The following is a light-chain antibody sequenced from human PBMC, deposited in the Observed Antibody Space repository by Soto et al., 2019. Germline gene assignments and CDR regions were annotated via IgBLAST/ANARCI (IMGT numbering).Light chain of an antibody. Sequence: EIVGTQTASTPSVSARVRAALSCMSSQNIDINIVWYQQKPGQAPRLLIFRASTRATGIPARFSGSGSGTEFTLTISSLQSEDFAGYYCQQYHHWPPISFGQGTRLEIK. J-gene: IGKJ5*01. V-gene: IGKV3-15*01. CDR2: RAS. CDR1: QNIDIN. CDR3: QQYHHWPPIS.